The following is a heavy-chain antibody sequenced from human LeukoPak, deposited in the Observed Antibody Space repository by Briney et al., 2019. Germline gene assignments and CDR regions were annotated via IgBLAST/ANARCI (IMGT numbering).Heavy chain of an antibody. D-gene: IGHD5-24*01. Sequence: PGGSLRLSCAASGFTFSSYSMNWVRPAPGKGLEWVSSISSSSSYIYYADSVKGPFTISTDNATNSLYLQMNSLRAKDTAVCYCAGESGDGYHLVDYWGQGTLVSVSS. J-gene: IGHJ4*02. CDR1: GFTFSSYS. V-gene: IGHV3-21*01. CDR3: AGESGDGYHLVDY. CDR2: ISSSSSYI.